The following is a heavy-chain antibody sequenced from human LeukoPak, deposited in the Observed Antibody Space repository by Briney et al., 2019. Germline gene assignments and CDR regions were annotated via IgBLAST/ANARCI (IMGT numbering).Heavy chain of an antibody. CDR3: ARGDAHYDFWSGYYYSPLDY. CDR2: IFYSGTT. D-gene: IGHD3-3*01. Sequence: SETLSLTCTVSGGSISSYYWSWIRQPPGKGLEWIGFIFYSGTTNYNPSLKSRVTISVDTSKNQFSLKLSSVTAADTAVYYCARGDAHYDFWSGYYYSPLDYWGQGTLVTVSS. J-gene: IGHJ4*02. CDR1: GGSISSYY. V-gene: IGHV4-59*01.